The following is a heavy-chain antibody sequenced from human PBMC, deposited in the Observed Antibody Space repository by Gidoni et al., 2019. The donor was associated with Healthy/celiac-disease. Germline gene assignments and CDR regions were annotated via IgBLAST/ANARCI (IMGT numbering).Heavy chain of an antibody. CDR1: GVTTRSYA. J-gene: IGHJ4*02. D-gene: IGHD4-17*01. CDR2: ISGSCGST. Sequence: EGQRLEAGGGLVQPGGSLRLSCAASGVTTRSYAMSWVRQAPGKGLEGVSAISGSCGSTYYAASVKGRFTISRDNSKNTLYLQMNSLRAEDTAVYYCAKEDYGDYVIPFGYWGQGTLVTVSS. V-gene: IGHV3-23*01. CDR3: AKEDYGDYVIPFGY.